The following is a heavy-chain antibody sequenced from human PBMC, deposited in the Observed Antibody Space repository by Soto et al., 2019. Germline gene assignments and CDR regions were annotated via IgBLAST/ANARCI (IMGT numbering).Heavy chain of an antibody. J-gene: IGHJ5*02. CDR1: GGTFSSYA. CDR3: ARSTTSDYSNYASFGWFDP. Sequence: QVQLVQSGAEVKKPGSSVKVSCKASGGTFSSYAISWVRQAPGQGLEWMGGIIPIFGTANYAQKFQGRVTITADESTSTAYMELSSLRSEDTAVYYCARSTTSDYSNYASFGWFDPWGQGTLVTVSS. CDR2: IIPIFGTA. V-gene: IGHV1-69*12. D-gene: IGHD4-4*01.